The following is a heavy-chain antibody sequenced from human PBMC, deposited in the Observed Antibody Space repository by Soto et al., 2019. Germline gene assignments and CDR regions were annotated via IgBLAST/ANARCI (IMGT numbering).Heavy chain of an antibody. V-gene: IGHV3-66*01. CDR2: IYSGGST. D-gene: IGHD3-3*01. J-gene: IGHJ4*02. CDR1: GFTVSSNY. CDR3: ARDRPRNDFWSGYHDS. Sequence: EVQLVESGGALVQPGGSLRLSCAASGFTVSSNYMSWVRQAPGKGLEWVSIIYSGGSTYYTDSVKGRFTISRDNSKNTLYLQMTSLGAADTAVYYCARDRPRNDFWSGYHDSWGQGTLVTVSS.